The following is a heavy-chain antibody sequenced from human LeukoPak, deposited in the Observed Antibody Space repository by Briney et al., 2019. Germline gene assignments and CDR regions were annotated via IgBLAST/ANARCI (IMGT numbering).Heavy chain of an antibody. CDR3: AREFCSSTSCYYHWFDP. D-gene: IGHD2-2*01. J-gene: IGHJ5*02. CDR2: MNPNSGNT. CDR1: GYTFTSYD. V-gene: IGHV1-8*01. Sequence: ASVKVSCKASGYTFTSYDINWVRQATGQGLEWMGWMNPNSGNTGYAQKFQGRVTITRNTSISTAYMELSSLRSEDTAVYYRAREFCSSTSCYYHWFDPWGQGTLVTVSS.